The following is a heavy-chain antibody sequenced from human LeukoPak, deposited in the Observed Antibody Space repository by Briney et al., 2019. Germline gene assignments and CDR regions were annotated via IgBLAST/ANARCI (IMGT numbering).Heavy chain of an antibody. D-gene: IGHD4-17*01. CDR2: INHSGGT. Sequence: SSETLSLTCAVYGGSFSGYYWSWIRQPPGKGLEWIGEINHSGGTNYNPSLKSRVTISVDTSKNQFSLKLSSVTAADTAVYYCARDRGDYGNFDYWGQGTLVTVSS. CDR1: GGSFSGYY. V-gene: IGHV4-34*01. CDR3: ARDRGDYGNFDY. J-gene: IGHJ4*02.